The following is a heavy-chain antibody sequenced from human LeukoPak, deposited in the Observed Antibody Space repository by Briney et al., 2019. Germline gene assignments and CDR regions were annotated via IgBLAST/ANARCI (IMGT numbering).Heavy chain of an antibody. V-gene: IGHV3-48*02. CDR1: GFTFSSYS. CDR2: ISSSSSTI. Sequence: GGSLPLPRAASGFTFSSYSTNWVRQAPGQGLEWISYISSSSSTIYYADSVKGRFTISRDNAKNSLYLQMNSLRDGDTAVYYCAPLFVPVERSTSYSGQGTLVTVSS. D-gene: IGHD1-1*01. CDR3: APLFVPVERSTSY. J-gene: IGHJ4*02.